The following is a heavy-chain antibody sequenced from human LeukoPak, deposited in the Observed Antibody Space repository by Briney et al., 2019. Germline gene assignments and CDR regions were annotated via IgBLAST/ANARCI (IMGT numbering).Heavy chain of an antibody. CDR3: ARVLVGWFDP. Sequence: GGSLRLSCAASGFTFNTYNMNWVRQAPGKGLEWVSSISSSSSSYIYYADSVKGRFTISRNNSKNTLYLQMNSLRAEDTAVYYCARVLVGWFDPWGQGNLVTVSS. D-gene: IGHD6-13*01. J-gene: IGHJ5*02. CDR1: GFTFNTYN. V-gene: IGHV3-21*04. CDR2: ISSSSSSYI.